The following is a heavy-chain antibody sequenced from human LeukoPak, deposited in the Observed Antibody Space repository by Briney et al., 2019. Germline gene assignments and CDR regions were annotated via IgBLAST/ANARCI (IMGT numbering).Heavy chain of an antibody. CDR1: GYTFTSYY. CDR2: INPSGGST. J-gene: IGHJ4*02. Sequence: ASVKVSCKASGYTFTSYYMHWVRQAPGQGLEWMGIINPSGGSTSYAQKFQGRVTMTRDTSTSTVYMELSSLRSEDTAVYYCARDLRGYDSSGYYYVFWGQGTLVTVSP. D-gene: IGHD3-22*01. CDR3: ARDLRGYDSSGYYYVF. V-gene: IGHV1-46*01.